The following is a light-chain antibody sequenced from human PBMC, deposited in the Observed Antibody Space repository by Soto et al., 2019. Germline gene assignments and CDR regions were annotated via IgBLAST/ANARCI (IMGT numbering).Light chain of an antibody. V-gene: IGKV3-20*01. CDR2: GAS. CDR1: QSVSSSY. Sequence: EIVLTQSPGTLSFSPGERATLSCRGTQSVSSSYLAWYQQKPGQAPRLLIYGASSRATGIPDRFSGSGSGTDFTLTISRLEPEDFAVYYCQQYGSSPLTFGGGTKV. CDR3: QQYGSSPLT. J-gene: IGKJ4*01.